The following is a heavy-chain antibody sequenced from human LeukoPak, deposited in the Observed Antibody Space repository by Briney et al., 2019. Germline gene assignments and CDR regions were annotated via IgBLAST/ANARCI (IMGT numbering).Heavy chain of an antibody. J-gene: IGHJ6*04. CDR1: GFTFSDNY. CDR2: ITNKDKSFTT. CDR3: ASLRRHCSTSSCPGV. V-gene: IGHV3-72*01. Sequence: SGGSLRLSCAASGFTFSDNYRDGVRQAPGKGLEGVGSITNKDKSFTTRYAASVKVRFTISRDDSKTSLYLQMNSLKTEDTAVYYCASLRRHCSTSSCPGVWGKGTTVTVSS. D-gene: IGHD2-2*01.